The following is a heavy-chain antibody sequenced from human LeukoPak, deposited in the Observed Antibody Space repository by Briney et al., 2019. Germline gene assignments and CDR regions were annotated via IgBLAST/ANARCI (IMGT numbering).Heavy chain of an antibody. J-gene: IGHJ4*02. Sequence: PGGSLRLSCAASGFTFSSYSMNWVRQAPGKGLEWVSSISSSSSYIYYADSVKGRFTISRDNAKNSLYLQMNSLRAEDTAVYYCARDLGSGSYYPTTLYWGQGTLVTVSS. D-gene: IGHD1-26*01. CDR1: GFTFSSYS. CDR2: ISSSSSYI. V-gene: IGHV3-21*01. CDR3: ARDLGSGSYYPTTLY.